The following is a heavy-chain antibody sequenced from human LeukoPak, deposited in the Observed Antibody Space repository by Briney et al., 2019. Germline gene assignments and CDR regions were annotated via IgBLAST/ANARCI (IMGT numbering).Heavy chain of an antibody. J-gene: IGHJ5*02. CDR2: IYYSGST. Sequence: PSETLSLTCTVSGYSISSGYYWGWIRQSPGKGLEWIGSIYYSGSTYYNPSLKSRVTISVDTSKNQFSLKLSSVTAADTAVYYCARHASNPNWFDPWGQGTLVTVSS. V-gene: IGHV4-38-2*02. CDR1: GYSISSGYY. CDR3: ARHASNPNWFDP.